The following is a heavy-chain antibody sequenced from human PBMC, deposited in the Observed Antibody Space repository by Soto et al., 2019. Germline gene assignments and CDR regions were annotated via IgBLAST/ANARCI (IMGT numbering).Heavy chain of an antibody. CDR2: ISSSSSYI. V-gene: IGHV3-21*01. D-gene: IGHD5-18*01. J-gene: IGHJ4*02. Sequence: PGGSLRLSCAASGFTFSSYSMNWVRQAPGKGLEWVSSISSSSSYIYYADSVKGRFTISRDNAKNSLYLQMNSLRAEDTAVYYCAKVEDSYSPPAHWGQGTLVTVSS. CDR1: GFTFSSYS. CDR3: AKVEDSYSPPAH.